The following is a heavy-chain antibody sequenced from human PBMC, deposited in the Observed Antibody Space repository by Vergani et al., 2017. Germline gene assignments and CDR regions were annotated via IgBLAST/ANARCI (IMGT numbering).Heavy chain of an antibody. CDR3: TRVVVPAAILSHYYYYYMDV. V-gene: IGHV3-49*04. Sequence: EVQLVESGGGLVQPGRSLRLSCTASGFTFGDYAMSWVRQAPGKGLEWVGFIRSKAYGGTTEYAASVKGRFTISRDDSKSIAYLQMNSLKTEDTAVYYCTRVVVPAAILSHYYYYYMDVWGKGP. J-gene: IGHJ6*03. CDR2: IRSKAYGGTT. CDR1: GFTFGDYA. D-gene: IGHD2-2*02.